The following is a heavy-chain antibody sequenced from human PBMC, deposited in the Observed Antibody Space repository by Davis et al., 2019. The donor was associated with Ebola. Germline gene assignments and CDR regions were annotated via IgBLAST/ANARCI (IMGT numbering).Heavy chain of an antibody. CDR1: GFTFSGSA. J-gene: IGHJ5*02. Sequence: GGSLRLSCAASGFTFSGSAMHWVRQASGKGLEWVGRIRSKANSYATAYAASVKGKFTISRDDSKNTAYLQMNSLKTEDTAVYYCARGWRVVVPAAMGGYNWFDPWGQGTLVTVSS. D-gene: IGHD2-2*01. V-gene: IGHV3-73*01. CDR3: ARGWRVVVPAAMGGYNWFDP. CDR2: IRSKANSYAT.